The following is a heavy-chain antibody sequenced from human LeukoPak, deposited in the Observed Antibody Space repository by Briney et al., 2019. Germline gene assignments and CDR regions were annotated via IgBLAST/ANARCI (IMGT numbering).Heavy chain of an antibody. Sequence: GGSLRLSCAASGFIFSNYAMHWVRQAPGKGLEWVSGISWNSGSIGYADSVKGRFTISRDNAKNSLYLQMNSLRAEDMALYYCARVRSSSWYGKGAFDIWGQGTMVTVSS. CDR1: GFIFSNYA. CDR3: ARVRSSSWYGKGAFDI. J-gene: IGHJ3*02. D-gene: IGHD6-13*01. CDR2: ISWNSGSI. V-gene: IGHV3-9*03.